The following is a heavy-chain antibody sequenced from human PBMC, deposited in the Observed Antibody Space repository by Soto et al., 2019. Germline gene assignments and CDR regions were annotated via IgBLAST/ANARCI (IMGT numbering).Heavy chain of an antibody. CDR3: AKGGIWFGELGDY. V-gene: IGHV3-66*02. Sequence: DVQLVESGGGLVQPGGSLRLSCAISGFSVSSNYLSWVRQAPGKGLEWVSVHYSGGSTYYADSVQGRFTISRDKSKNTLYLQMNSLRAEDTAVYYCAKGGIWFGELGDYWGQGTLVTVSS. CDR1: GFSVSSNY. J-gene: IGHJ4*02. D-gene: IGHD3-10*01. CDR2: HYSGGST.